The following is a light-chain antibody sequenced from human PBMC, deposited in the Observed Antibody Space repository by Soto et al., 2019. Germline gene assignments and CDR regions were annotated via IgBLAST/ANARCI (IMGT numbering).Light chain of an antibody. J-gene: IGKJ4*01. V-gene: IGKV3D-20*01. CDR1: QSVSSSY. CDR2: AAS. Sequence: EFVLTQSPATLSLSPGERATLSCGASQSVSSSYLAWYQQKPGLAPRLLIYAASSRATGIPDRFSGSGSGTVFTLPIIKLVPGEFPVYCCLHDGSSALTFVGATRV. CDR3: LHDGSSALT.